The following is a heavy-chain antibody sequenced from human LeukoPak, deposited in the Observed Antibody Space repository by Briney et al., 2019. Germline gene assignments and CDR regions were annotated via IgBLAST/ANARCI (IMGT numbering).Heavy chain of an antibody. CDR1: GFTLSTYS. D-gene: IGHD5-18*01. Sequence: PGGSLRLSCVASGFTLSTYSMNWVRQAPGKGLEWVSYISSRSNAIYYADSVKGRFTISRDNAKNSLYLQMNSLRAEDTAVYYCARDPGYSYGWRDDAFDIWGQGTMVTVSS. V-gene: IGHV3-48*01. CDR3: ARDPGYSYGWRDDAFDI. CDR2: ISSRSNAI. J-gene: IGHJ3*02.